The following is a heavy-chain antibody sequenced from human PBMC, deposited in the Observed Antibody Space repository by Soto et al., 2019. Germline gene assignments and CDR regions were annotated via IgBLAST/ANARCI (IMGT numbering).Heavy chain of an antibody. D-gene: IGHD3-10*01. Sequence: SETLSLTCTVFGGSISSYYWSWIRQPPGKGLEWIGYIYYSGSTNYNPSLKSRVTISVDTSKNQFSLKLSSVTAADTAVYSCARTWFGESYYFDYWGRGTLVTVSS. CDR2: IYYSGST. J-gene: IGHJ4*02. CDR3: ARTWFGESYYFDY. CDR1: GGSISSYY. V-gene: IGHV4-59*01.